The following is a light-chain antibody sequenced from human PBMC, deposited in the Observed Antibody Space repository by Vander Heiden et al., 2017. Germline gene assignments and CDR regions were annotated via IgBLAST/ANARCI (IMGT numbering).Light chain of an antibody. Sequence: AIRMTQSPSSFSASTGDRVTITCRASQGISSYLAWYQQKPGKAPKLLIYVASTLQSGVPSRFSGSGSGTDFTLTISCLQSEDFATYYCQQDDSYPRDFGQGTRMEIK. V-gene: IGKV1-8*01. CDR2: VAS. CDR1: QGISSY. CDR3: QQDDSYPRD. J-gene: IGKJ5*01.